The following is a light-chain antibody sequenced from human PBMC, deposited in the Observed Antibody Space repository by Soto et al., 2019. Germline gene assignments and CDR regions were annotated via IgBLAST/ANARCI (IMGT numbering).Light chain of an antibody. CDR2: EVN. CDR3: SSWTSRTTQV. V-gene: IGLV2-14*01. J-gene: IGLJ3*02. CDR1: SSDVGGYNF. Sequence: QSALTQPASVSGSPGQSITISCTGTSSDVGGYNFVSWYQQYPGKAPKLMIYEVNNRPSGVSNRFSGSKSGNTASLTISGLRAEDEADYYCSSWTSRTTQVLGGGTKGTVL.